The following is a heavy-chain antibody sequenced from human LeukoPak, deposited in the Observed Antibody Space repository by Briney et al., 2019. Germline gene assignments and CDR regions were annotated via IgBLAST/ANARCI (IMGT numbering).Heavy chain of an antibody. CDR3: ARIWHDSSGYYGDGAFDI. V-gene: IGHV1-69*04. D-gene: IGHD3-22*01. CDR2: IIPILGIA. Sequence: GASVKVSCKASGGTFSSYAISWVRQAPGQGLEWMGRIIPILGIANYAQKFQGRVTITADKSTSTAYMELSSLRSEDTAVYYCARIWHDSSGYYGDGAFDIWGQGTMVTVSS. J-gene: IGHJ3*02. CDR1: GGTFSSYA.